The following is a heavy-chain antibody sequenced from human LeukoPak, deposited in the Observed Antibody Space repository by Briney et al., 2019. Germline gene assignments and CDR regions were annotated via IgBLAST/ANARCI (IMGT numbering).Heavy chain of an antibody. D-gene: IGHD2-2*01. Sequence: GGFLRLSCAASGFTFSSYWMSWVRQAPGKGLEWVANIKQDGSEKYYVDSVKGRFTISRDNAKNSLYLQMNSLRAEDTALYYCATALHTHPADFDYWGQGTLLTVSS. J-gene: IGHJ4*02. CDR2: IKQDGSEK. CDR1: GFTFSSYW. V-gene: IGHV3-7*01. CDR3: ATALHTHPADFDY.